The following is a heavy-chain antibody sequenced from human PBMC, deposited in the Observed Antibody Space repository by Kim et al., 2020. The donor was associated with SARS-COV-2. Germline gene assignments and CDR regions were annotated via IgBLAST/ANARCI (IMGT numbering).Heavy chain of an antibody. J-gene: IGHJ5*02. CDR3: ARESPVDYSNWFDP. CDR2: IYYSGST. CDR1: GGSISSYY. D-gene: IGHD4-4*01. Sequence: SETLSLTCTVSGGSISSYYWSWIRQPPGKGLEWIGYIYYSGSTNYNPSLKSRVTISVDTSKNQFSLKLSSVTAADTAVYYCARESPVDYSNWFDPWGQGTLVTVSS. V-gene: IGHV4-59*13.